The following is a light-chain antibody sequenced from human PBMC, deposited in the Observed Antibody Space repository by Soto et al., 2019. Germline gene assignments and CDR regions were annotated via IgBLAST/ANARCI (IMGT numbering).Light chain of an antibody. V-gene: IGLV1-44*01. CDR1: SSNIRSNT. Sequence: QSVLTQPPSASGTPGQRVTISCSGSSSNIRSNTVNWYQQIPGTAPKLLIYSNNQRPSGVPDRFSGSKSGTSASLAISGLQSEDEADYYCTAWDDSLNGWVFGGGTKLTVL. J-gene: IGLJ3*02. CDR3: TAWDDSLNGWV. CDR2: SNN.